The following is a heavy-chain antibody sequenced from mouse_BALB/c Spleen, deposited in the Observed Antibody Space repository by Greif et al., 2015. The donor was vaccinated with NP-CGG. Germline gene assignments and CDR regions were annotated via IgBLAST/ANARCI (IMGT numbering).Heavy chain of an antibody. CDR2: ISDGGSYT. Sequence: EVQVVESGGGLVKPGGSLKLSCAASGFTFSDYYMYWVRQTPEKRLEWVATISDGGSYTYYPDSVKGRFTISRDNAKNNLYLQMSSLKSEDTAMYYCASLGYWGQGTTLTVSS. CDR3: ASLGY. J-gene: IGHJ2*01. D-gene: IGHD3-3*01. CDR1: GFTFSDYY. V-gene: IGHV5-4*02.